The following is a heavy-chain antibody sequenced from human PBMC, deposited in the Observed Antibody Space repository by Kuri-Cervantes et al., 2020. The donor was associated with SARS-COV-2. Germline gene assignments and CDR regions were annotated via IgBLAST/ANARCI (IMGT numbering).Heavy chain of an antibody. Sequence: GSLRLSCAVYGGSFSGYYWGWIRQPPGKGLEWIGSIYYSGSTYYNPSLKSRVTISVDTSKNQFSLKLSSVTAADTAVYYCARHGVGGLNWFDPWGQGTLVTVSS. V-gene: IGHV4-39*01. CDR3: ARHGVGGLNWFDP. CDR1: GGSFSGYY. J-gene: IGHJ5*02. D-gene: IGHD3-16*01. CDR2: IYYSGST.